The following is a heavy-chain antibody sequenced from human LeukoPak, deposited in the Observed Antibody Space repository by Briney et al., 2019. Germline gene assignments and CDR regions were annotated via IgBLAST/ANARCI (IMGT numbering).Heavy chain of an antibody. CDR2: IIPIFGIA. D-gene: IGHD5-24*01. V-gene: IGHV1-69*04. CDR3: AREWEMATIPAGGYYYGMDV. CDR1: GGTFSSYA. Sequence: SVKVSCKASGGTFSSYAISWVRQAPGQGLEWMGRIIPIFGIANYAQKFQGRVTITADKSTSTAYMELSSLRSEDTAVYYCAREWEMATIPAGGYYYGMDVWGQGTTVTVSS. J-gene: IGHJ6*02.